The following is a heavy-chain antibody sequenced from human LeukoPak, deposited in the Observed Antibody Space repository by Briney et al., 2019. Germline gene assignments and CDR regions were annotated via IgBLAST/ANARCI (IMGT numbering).Heavy chain of an antibody. Sequence: SGGSLRLSCAASGFTFTTYAMNWVRQAPGKGLEWISAISGSGGSTYYADSVKGRFTISRDNSKNTLYLQMNSLRAEDTAVYYCAKFSMAVADNYYYYGMDVWGQGTTVTVSS. J-gene: IGHJ6*02. V-gene: IGHV3-23*01. D-gene: IGHD6-19*01. CDR3: AKFSMAVADNYYYYGMDV. CDR2: ISGSGGST. CDR1: GFTFTTYA.